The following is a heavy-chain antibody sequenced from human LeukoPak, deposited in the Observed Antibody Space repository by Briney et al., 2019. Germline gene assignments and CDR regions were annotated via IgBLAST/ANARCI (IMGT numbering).Heavy chain of an antibody. J-gene: IGHJ4*02. V-gene: IGHV1-2*02. CDR2: INPNSGGT. Sequence: ASEKVSCKASGYTFTGYYMHWVRQAPGQGLEWMGWINPNSGGTNYAQKFQGRVTMTRDTSISTAYMQLSRLRSDDTAVYYCARGLAVAGPGPDYWGQGTLVTVSS. D-gene: IGHD6-19*01. CDR1: GYTFTGYY. CDR3: ARGLAVAGPGPDY.